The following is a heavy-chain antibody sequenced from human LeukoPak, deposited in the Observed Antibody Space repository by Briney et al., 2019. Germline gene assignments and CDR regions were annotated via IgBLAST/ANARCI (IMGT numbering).Heavy chain of an antibody. CDR2: INWNGGST. J-gene: IGHJ5*02. CDR3: ARDISPLDYGSGENWFDP. CDR1: GFTFDDYG. V-gene: IGHV3-20*01. D-gene: IGHD3-10*01. Sequence: GGSLRLSCAASGFTFDDYGMSWVRQAPGKGLEWVSGINWNGGSTGYADSVKGRFTISRDNAKNSLYLQMNSLRAEDTALYHCARDISPLDYGSGENWFDPWGQGTLVTVSS.